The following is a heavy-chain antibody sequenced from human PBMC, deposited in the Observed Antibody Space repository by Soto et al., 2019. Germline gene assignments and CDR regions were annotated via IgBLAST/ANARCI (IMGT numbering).Heavy chain of an antibody. V-gene: IGHV3-23*01. CDR1: GFPFGENA. D-gene: IGHD3-9*01. Sequence: PGGSLRLSCAASGFPFGENAMSWVRLAPGKGLEWVSGISDSGATTYYADSVRGRFTISRDNSKNTLYLQMKSLTAADTAVYYCARELPSIYEILTGHFDHWGQGTLVTVSS. J-gene: IGHJ4*02. CDR2: ISDSGATT. CDR3: ARELPSIYEILTGHFDH.